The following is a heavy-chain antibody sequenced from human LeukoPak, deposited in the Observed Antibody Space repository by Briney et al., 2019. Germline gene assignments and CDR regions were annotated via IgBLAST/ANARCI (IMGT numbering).Heavy chain of an antibody. J-gene: IGHJ1*01. CDR1: GDSVSRSDSY. CDR2: IYYSGRT. Sequence: SETLSLTCTIFGDSVSRSDSYWDWIRQPPGKGLEWIGTIYYSGRTYYSLSLKSRVTLSVDMSNNQFSLTLSSVTAADTALYFCARRRYYDSSGYLEWGQGTLVTVSS. V-gene: IGHV4-39*01. CDR3: ARRRYYDSSGYLE. D-gene: IGHD3-22*01.